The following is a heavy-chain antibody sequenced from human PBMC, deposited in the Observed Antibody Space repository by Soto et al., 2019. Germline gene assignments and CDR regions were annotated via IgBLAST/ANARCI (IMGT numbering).Heavy chain of an antibody. J-gene: IGHJ6*02. CDR2: IYYSGST. Sequence: PSETLSLTCTVSGGSISSGDYYWSWVRQPPGKGLEWIGYIYYSGSTYYNPSLKSRVTISVDTSKNQFSLKLSSVTAADTAVYYCARGSSSSPYYYYGMDVWGQGTTVTVSS. CDR3: ARGSSSSPYYYYGMDV. D-gene: IGHD6-6*01. V-gene: IGHV4-30-4*01. CDR1: GGSISSGDYY.